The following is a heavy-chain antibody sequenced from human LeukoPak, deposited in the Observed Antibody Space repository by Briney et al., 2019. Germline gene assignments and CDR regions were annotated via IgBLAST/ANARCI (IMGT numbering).Heavy chain of an antibody. CDR3: AKDTGSMITFGGVIVPGDAFDI. Sequence: GGSLRLSCAASGFTFSSYAMSWVRQAPGKGLEWVSAISGSGGSTYYADSVKGRFTTSRDNSKNTLYLQMNSLRAEDTAVYYCAKDTGSMITFGGVIVPGDAFDIWGQGTMVTVSS. V-gene: IGHV3-23*01. CDR2: ISGSGGST. J-gene: IGHJ3*02. D-gene: IGHD3-16*02. CDR1: GFTFSSYA.